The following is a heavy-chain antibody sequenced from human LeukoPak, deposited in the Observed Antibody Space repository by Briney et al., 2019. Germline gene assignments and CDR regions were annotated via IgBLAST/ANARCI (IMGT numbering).Heavy chain of an antibody. J-gene: IGHJ5*02. CDR2: ISYDGSNK. D-gene: IGHD6-13*01. CDR3: ARGEVAAGDGWFDP. Sequence: GGSLRLSCSASRFTLSSFAIHWVRQTPGKGLEWVAVISYDGSNKYYADSVKGRFTISRDNSKNTLYLQMNSLRAEDTAVYYCARGEVAAGDGWFDPWGQGTLVTVSS. V-gene: IGHV3-30*04. CDR1: RFTLSSFA.